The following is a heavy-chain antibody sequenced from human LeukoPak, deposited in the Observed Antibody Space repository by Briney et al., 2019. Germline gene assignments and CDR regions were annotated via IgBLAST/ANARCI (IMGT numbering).Heavy chain of an antibody. CDR2: ISGSGGST. J-gene: IGHJ4*02. V-gene: IGHV3-23*01. Sequence: GGSLRLSCAASGFTFSSYAMSWVRQAPGKGLEWVSAISGSGGSTYYADSVEGRFTISRDNSKNTLYLQMNSLRAADTAVYYCAKDIVVVTAILFDCWGQGTLVTVSS. CDR1: GFTFSSYA. D-gene: IGHD2-21*02. CDR3: AKDIVVVTAILFDC.